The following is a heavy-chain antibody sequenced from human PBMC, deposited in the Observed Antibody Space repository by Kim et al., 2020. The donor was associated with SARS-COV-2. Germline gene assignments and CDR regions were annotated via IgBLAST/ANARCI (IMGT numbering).Heavy chain of an antibody. V-gene: IGHV3-23*01. J-gene: IGHJ4*02. CDR1: GFTFSSYA. CDR2: ISGSGGST. Sequence: GGSLRLSCAASGFTFSSYAMSWVRQAPGKGLEWVSTISGSGGSTVYADSVKGRFTISRDNSKNTLYLQMNSLRAEDTAVYYCAKDEGVGATTWDYWGQGTLVTVSS. CDR3: AKDEGVGATTWDY. D-gene: IGHD1-26*01.